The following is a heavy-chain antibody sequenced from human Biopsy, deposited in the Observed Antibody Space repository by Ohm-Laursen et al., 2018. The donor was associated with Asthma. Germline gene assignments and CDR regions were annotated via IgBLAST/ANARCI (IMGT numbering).Heavy chain of an antibody. CDR2: ISYDGSNK. CDR3: AKDTEGRYDFWSGLSYNYYGMDV. CDR1: GFTFSSYG. Sequence: SLRLSCTASGFTFSSYGMYWVRQAPGKGLEWVAVISYDGSNKYYADSVKGRFTISRDNSKNTLYLQMNSLRAEDTAVYYCAKDTEGRYDFWSGLSYNYYGMDVWGQGTTVSVSS. J-gene: IGHJ6*02. V-gene: IGHV3-30*18. D-gene: IGHD3-3*01.